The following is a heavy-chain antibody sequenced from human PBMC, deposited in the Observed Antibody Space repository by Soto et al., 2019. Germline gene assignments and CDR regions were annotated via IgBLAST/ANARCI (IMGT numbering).Heavy chain of an antibody. D-gene: IGHD2-15*01. CDR2: VIPIFGTP. Sequence: QVQLVQSGAEVKKPGSSVKVSCKAPGGTFSTYAISWVRQAPGQGLEWMGGVIPIFGTPKYAQKFQGRVTITADESTSTGYMEVRRLRSEDTAVYYCARSQGGSSSLDIYYYYYYGMDVWGQGTTVTVSS. V-gene: IGHV1-69*01. CDR1: GGTFSTYA. CDR3: ARSQGGSSSLDIYYYYYYGMDV. J-gene: IGHJ6*02.